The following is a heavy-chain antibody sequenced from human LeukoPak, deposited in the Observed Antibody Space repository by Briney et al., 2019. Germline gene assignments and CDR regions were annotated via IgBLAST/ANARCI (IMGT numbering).Heavy chain of an antibody. CDR2: IYYRGST. CDR1: GGSISGYY. J-gene: IGHJ4*02. V-gene: IGHV4-59*01. D-gene: IGHD6-13*01. CDR3: ARDSGYSSSWGLDY. Sequence: SETLSLTCTVSGGSISGYYWSWIRQPPGKGLECIGYIYYRGSTNYNPSLKSRVTISVDTSKNQFSLKLSSVTAADTAVYYCARDSGYSSSWGLDYWGQGTLVTVSS.